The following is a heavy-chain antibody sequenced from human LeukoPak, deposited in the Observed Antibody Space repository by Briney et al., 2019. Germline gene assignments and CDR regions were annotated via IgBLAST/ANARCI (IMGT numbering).Heavy chain of an antibody. J-gene: IGHJ5*02. CDR3: ARDHGADSSGYYYPTKYNWFDP. CDR2: IYYSGST. V-gene: IGHV4-30-4*08. CDR1: GGSISSGDYY. D-gene: IGHD3-22*01. Sequence: SETLSLTCTVSGGSISSGDYYWSWIRQPPGKGLEWIGYIYYSGSTYYNPSLKSRVTISVNTSKNQFPLKLSSVTAADTAVYYCARDHGADSSGYYYPTKYNWFDPWGQGTLVTVSS.